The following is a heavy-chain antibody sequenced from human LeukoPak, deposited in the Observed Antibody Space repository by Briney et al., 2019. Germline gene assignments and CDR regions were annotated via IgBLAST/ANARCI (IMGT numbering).Heavy chain of an antibody. CDR1: GGSISSGDYY. CDR2: IYYSGST. CDR3: ARRGGDYDRGSYDY. J-gene: IGHJ4*02. V-gene: IGHV4-30-4*01. Sequence: PSETLSLTCTVSGGSISSGDYYWSWIRQPPGKGLEWIGYIYYSGSTYYNPSLKSRVTISVDTSKNQFSLKLSSVTAADTAVYHCARRGGDYDRGSYDYWGQGTLVTVSS. D-gene: IGHD2-21*02.